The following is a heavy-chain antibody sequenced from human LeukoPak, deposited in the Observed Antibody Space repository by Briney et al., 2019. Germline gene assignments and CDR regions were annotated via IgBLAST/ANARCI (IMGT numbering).Heavy chain of an antibody. V-gene: IGHV4-38-2*01. CDR3: ARGVGYYGSGSSNWFDP. CDR1: GYSISSGYY. CDR2: IYHSGNT. D-gene: IGHD3-10*01. J-gene: IGHJ5*02. Sequence: SETLSLTCAVSGYSISSGYYWGWIRQPPGKGLEWIGSIYHSGNTYYNPSLKSRVTISVDTSKNQFSLKLSSVTAADTAVYYCARGVGYYGSGSSNWFDPWGQGTLVTVSS.